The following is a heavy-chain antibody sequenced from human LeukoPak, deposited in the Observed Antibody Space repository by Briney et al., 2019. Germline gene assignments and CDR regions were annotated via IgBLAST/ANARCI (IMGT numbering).Heavy chain of an antibody. D-gene: IGHD1-1*01. Sequence: GGSLRLSCAASGFTFINYAMNWVRQAPGKGLEWVATITLDGSDSYYVDSVKGRFTVSRDNAKNSLYLQMNSLRVEDTAVFYCTTENWYVFENWGQGSLVTVSS. CDR3: TTENWYVFEN. J-gene: IGHJ4*02. V-gene: IGHV3-7*04. CDR2: ITLDGSDS. CDR1: GFTFINYA.